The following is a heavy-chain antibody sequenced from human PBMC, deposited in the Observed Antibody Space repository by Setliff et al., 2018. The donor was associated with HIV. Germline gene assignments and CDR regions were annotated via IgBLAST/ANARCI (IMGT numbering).Heavy chain of an antibody. Sequence: PSETLSLTCTVSGGSISNSSHYWDWIRQPPGKGLEWIGTINYSGNTYDNPSLKSRVTISVDTSKKQFSLKLSSVSAADTAAYYCARRWKSSQYYDFWSPRSSYFDFWGQGMLVTVSS. CDR2: INYSGNT. V-gene: IGHV4-39*01. CDR1: GGSISNSSHY. CDR3: ARRWKSSQYYDFWSPRSSYFDF. D-gene: IGHD3-3*01. J-gene: IGHJ4*02.